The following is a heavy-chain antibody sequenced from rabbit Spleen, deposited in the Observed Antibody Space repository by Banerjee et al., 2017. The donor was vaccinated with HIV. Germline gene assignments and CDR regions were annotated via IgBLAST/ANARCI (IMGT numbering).Heavy chain of an antibody. Sequence: QSLEESGGDLVKPGASLTLTCKASGFSFSTSDCMSWVRQAPGKGPEWIACIYTGSRGSIYYASWAKGRFTITKTSSTTVTLQMTSLTAADTATYFCARGGTSFSTYGMDLWGQGTLVTVS. CDR1: GFSFSTSDC. J-gene: IGHJ6*01. V-gene: IGHV1S40*01. D-gene: IGHD8-1*01. CDR3: ARGGTSFSTYGMDL. CDR2: IYTGSRGSI.